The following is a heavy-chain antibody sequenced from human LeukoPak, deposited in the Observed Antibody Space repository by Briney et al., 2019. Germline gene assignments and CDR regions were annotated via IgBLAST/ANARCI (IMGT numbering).Heavy chain of an antibody. CDR3: AGHVPQEHSGSYRFDP. CDR1: GGSVSGGSISSYY. CDR2: IAYTGST. Sequence: SETLSLTCTVSGGSVSGGSISSYYWSWIRQPPGKGLEWIGFIAYTGSTNYNPSLKSRVTISVDKSKKQFSLRLSSVTAADTAVYYCAGHVPQEHSGSYRFDPWGQGTLVTVSS. V-gene: IGHV4-61*01. J-gene: IGHJ5*02. D-gene: IGHD1-26*01.